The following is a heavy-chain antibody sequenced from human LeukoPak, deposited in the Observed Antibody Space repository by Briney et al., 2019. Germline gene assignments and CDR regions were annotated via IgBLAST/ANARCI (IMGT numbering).Heavy chain of an antibody. CDR3: AREFGHCSGDNCFYFFDL. Sequence: GASVKVSCKASGYTLTNYNISWVRQAPGQGLEWMGWINTHKGHTNFLQKFQGRVTVTTDISTNTAYMGLRRLRSDDTAVYYCAREFGHCSGDNCFYFFDLWGQGSQVIVSS. CDR2: INTHKGHT. D-gene: IGHD2-15*01. J-gene: IGHJ4*02. CDR1: GYTLTNYN. V-gene: IGHV1-18*01.